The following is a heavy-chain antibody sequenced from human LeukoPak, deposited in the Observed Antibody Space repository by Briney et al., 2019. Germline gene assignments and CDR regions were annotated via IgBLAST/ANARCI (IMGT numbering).Heavy chain of an antibody. CDR1: GFTFSSYA. CDR3: AKVGPDLVDY. D-gene: IGHD3/OR15-3a*01. J-gene: IGHJ4*02. CDR2: ISYDGSNK. V-gene: IGHV3-30-3*01. Sequence: GRSLRLSCAASGFTFSSYAMHWVRQAPGKGLEWVAVISYDGSNKYYADSVKGRFTISRDNSKNTLYLQMNSLRAEDTAVYYCAKVGPDLVDYWGQGTLVTVSS.